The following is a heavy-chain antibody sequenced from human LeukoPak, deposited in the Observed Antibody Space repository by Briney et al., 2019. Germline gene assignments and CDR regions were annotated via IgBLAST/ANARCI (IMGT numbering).Heavy chain of an antibody. Sequence: SETLSLTCTVSGGSISSYYWSWIRQPPGKGLEWIGYIYYSGSTNYNPSLKSRVTISVDTSKNQFSLKLSSVTAADTAVYYCASPSLGDGYNSWGQGTLVTVSS. CDR3: ASPSLGDGYNS. V-gene: IGHV4-59*12. CDR2: IYYSGST. CDR1: GGSISSYY. J-gene: IGHJ5*02. D-gene: IGHD5-24*01.